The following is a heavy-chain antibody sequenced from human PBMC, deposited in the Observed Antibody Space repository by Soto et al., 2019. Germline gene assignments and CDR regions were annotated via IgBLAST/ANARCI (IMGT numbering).Heavy chain of an antibody. CDR1: GGSISSYY. Sequence: SETLSLTCTVSGGSISSYYWSWIRQPPGKGLEWIGYIYYSGSTNYNPSLKSRVTISVDTSKNQFSLKLSSVTAADTAVYYCARGVTSGYDFNWFDPWGQGTLVTVSS. V-gene: IGHV4-59*01. CDR2: IYYSGST. D-gene: IGHD5-12*01. CDR3: ARGVTSGYDFNWFDP. J-gene: IGHJ5*02.